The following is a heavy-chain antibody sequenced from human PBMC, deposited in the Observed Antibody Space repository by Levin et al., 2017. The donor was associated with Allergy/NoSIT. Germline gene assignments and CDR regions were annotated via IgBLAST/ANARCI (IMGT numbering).Heavy chain of an antibody. CDR1: GFTFSSYS. CDR2: ISSSSSYI. Sequence: GGSLRLSCAASGFTFSSYSMNWVRQAPGKGLEWVSSISSSSSYIYYADSVKGRFTISRDNAKNSLYLQMNSLRAEDTAVYYCARRADCSGGSCYPAEFDYWGQGTLVTVSS. CDR3: ARRADCSGGSCYPAEFDY. D-gene: IGHD2-15*01. J-gene: IGHJ4*02. V-gene: IGHV3-21*01.